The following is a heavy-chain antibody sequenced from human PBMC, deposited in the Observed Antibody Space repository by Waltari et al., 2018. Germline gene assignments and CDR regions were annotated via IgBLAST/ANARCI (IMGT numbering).Heavy chain of an antibody. D-gene: IGHD3-16*01. J-gene: IGHJ3*02. CDR1: GGTFSSYT. CDR2: IIPILGIA. CDR3: ARDGLGDITAFDI. V-gene: IGHV1-69*08. Sequence: QVQLVQSGAEVKKPGSSVKVSCKASGGTFSSYTISWVRPAPGQGLEWMGRIIPILGIANYAQKFQGRVTITADKSTSTAYMELSNLRSEDTAVYYCARDGLGDITAFDIWGQGTMVTVSS.